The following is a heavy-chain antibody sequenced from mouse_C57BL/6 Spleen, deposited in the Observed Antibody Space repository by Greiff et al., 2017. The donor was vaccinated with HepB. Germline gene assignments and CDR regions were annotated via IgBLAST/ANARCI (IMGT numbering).Heavy chain of an antibody. V-gene: IGHV1-69*01. CDR2: IDPSDSYT. CDR1: GYTFTSYW. Sequence: QVQLQQPGAELVMPGASVKLSCKASGYTFTSYWMHWVKQRPGQGLEWIGEIDPSDSYTNYNQKFKGKSTLTVDKSSSTAYMPLSSLTSEDSAVYYCARVGGGPTGIDWGQGTTLTVSS. D-gene: IGHD4-1*02. J-gene: IGHJ2*01. CDR3: ARVGGGPTGID.